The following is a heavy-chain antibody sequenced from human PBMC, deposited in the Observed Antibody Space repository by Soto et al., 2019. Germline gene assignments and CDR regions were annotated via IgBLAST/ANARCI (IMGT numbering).Heavy chain of an antibody. CDR2: TYYRSRWYY. V-gene: IGHV6-1*01. D-gene: IGHD1-26*01. CDR1: GDSVSSNSAG. CDR3: ARGEQYSGRIFDY. J-gene: IGHJ4*01. Sequence: PSQTLSLTCAITGDSVSSNSAGWSWVRQSPSRGLEWLGRTYYRSRWYYEYAVSVRGRITINPDTSKNQYSLQLNSVTPEDTAVYFCARGEQYSGRIFDYWGQGTLVTVSS.